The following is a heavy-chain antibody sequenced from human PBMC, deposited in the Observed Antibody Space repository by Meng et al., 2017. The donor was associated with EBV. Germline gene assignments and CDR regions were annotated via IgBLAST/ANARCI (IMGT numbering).Heavy chain of an antibody. J-gene: IGHJ4*02. D-gene: IGHD1-26*01. CDR3: NSGSHSPLDS. Sequence: VPRLGVVGRWLSPGWSLILSCFAFGFSFRNYAMGWVRKAPGKGLYWVSGISATSFDTYYADSVKGRFAISRDNSKNTVTLHMNILRAEDTAIYYCNSGSHSPLDSWGQGTLVTVSS. V-gene: IGHV3-23*01. CDR2: ISATSFDT. CDR1: GFSFRNYA.